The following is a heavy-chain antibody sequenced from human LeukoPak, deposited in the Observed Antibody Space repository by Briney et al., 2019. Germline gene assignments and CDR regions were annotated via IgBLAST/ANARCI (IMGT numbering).Heavy chain of an antibody. CDR2: ISISGGSA. D-gene: IGHD3-10*01. V-gene: IGHV3-23*01. CDR3: AKDRDLLFAHCWFDL. J-gene: IGHJ5*02. CDR1: GFTFSTYA. Sequence: GGSLRLSCAASGFTFSTYAMSWVRQAPGKGLEWVSGISISGGSAYYADSVKGRFTISRDNSKNTLYLQMNRLRAEDTAVCYCAKDRDLLFAHCWFDLWGQGILVTVSS.